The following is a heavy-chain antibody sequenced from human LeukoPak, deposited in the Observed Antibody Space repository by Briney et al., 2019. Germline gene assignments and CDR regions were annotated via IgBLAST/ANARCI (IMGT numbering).Heavy chain of an antibody. V-gene: IGHV3-53*01. CDR3: ARGGGYYPIDY. J-gene: IGHJ4*02. CDR1: GSAVNSNY. D-gene: IGHD2-15*01. Sequence: AGGSLRLSCAASGSAVNSNYMNWVRQAPGKGLEWVSVLYSDGRTYYADSVKGRFTISRDTSKNTLYLQVNSLRAEDTAVYYCARGGGYYPIDYWGQGTLVTVSS. CDR2: LYSDGRT.